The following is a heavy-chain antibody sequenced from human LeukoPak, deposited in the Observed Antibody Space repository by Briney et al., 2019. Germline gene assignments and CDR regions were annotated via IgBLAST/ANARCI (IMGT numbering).Heavy chain of an antibody. V-gene: IGHV1-18*01. D-gene: IGHD3-10*01. J-gene: IGHJ6*03. CDR2: ISAYNGNT. Sequence: GASVKVSCKASGYTFTSYGISWVRQAPGQGLEWMGWISAYNGNTNYAQKLQGRVTMTTDTSTSTAYMELRSLRSDDTAVYYCARERAHYYGSGSYPPPSYYMDVWGKGTTVTVSS. CDR3: ARERAHYYGSGSYPPPSYYMDV. CDR1: GYTFTSYG.